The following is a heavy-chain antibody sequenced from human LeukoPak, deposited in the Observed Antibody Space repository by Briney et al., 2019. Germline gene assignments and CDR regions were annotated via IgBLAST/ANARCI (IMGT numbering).Heavy chain of an antibody. CDR1: GFTFSSYD. D-gene: IGHD6-13*01. Sequence: GGSLRLSCAASGFTFSSYDMHWVRQATGKGLEWVSAIGTAGDTYYPGSVKGRFTISRENAKNSLYLQMNSLRAGDTAVYYCARWRRYSSSWHSLDGMDVWGQGTTVTVSS. CDR3: ARWRRYSSSWHSLDGMDV. CDR2: IGTAGDT. V-gene: IGHV3-13*01. J-gene: IGHJ6*02.